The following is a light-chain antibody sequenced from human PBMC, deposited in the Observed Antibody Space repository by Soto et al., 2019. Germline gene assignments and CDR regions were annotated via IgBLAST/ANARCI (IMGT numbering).Light chain of an antibody. CDR3: QSYDSSLSGSWV. Sequence: QSVLTQPPSVSGAPGQRVTISCTGSSSNIGAGYDVHWYQQLPGTGPKLLIYGNSNRPSGVPDRFSGSKSGTSASLAITGLQAEDEADYYCQSYDSSLSGSWVFGGGTKVTVL. CDR2: GNS. J-gene: IGLJ3*02. CDR1: SSNIGAGYD. V-gene: IGLV1-40*01.